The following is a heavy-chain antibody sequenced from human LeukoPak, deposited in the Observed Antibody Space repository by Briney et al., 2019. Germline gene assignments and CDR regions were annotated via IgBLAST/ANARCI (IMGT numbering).Heavy chain of an antibody. V-gene: IGHV3-64D*06. J-gene: IGHJ4*02. CDR3: APSLYYYGSGSYYKGTDY. Sequence: GGSLRLSCSASGFTFSSYAMHWVRQAPGKGLEYVSAISSNGGSTYYADSVKGRFTISRDNSKNTLYLQMSSLRAEDTAVYYCAPSLYYYGSGSYYKGTDYWGQGTLVTVSS. D-gene: IGHD3-10*01. CDR2: ISSNGGST. CDR1: GFTFSSYA.